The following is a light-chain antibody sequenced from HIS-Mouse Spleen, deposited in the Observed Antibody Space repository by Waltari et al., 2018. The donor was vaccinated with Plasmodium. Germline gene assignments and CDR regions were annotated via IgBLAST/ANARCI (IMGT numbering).Light chain of an antibody. Sequence: DIQMTQSPSTLSASVGDIVTITCRASQSISSWLARYQQKPGKAPKLLIYKASSLESGVPSRFSGSGSGTEFTLTISSLQPDDFATYYCQQYNSYSYTFGQGTKLEIK. CDR1: QSISSW. J-gene: IGKJ2*01. CDR2: KAS. CDR3: QQYNSYSYT. V-gene: IGKV1-5*03.